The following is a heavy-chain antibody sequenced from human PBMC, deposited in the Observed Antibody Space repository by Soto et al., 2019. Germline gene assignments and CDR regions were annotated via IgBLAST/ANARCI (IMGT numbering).Heavy chain of an antibody. CDR3: ARARDLSSIAARRYFDY. CDR2: ISYDGSNK. D-gene: IGHD6-6*01. Sequence: GGSLRLSCAASGFTFSSYAMHWVRQAPGKGLEWVAVISYDGSNKYYADSVKGRFTISRDNSKNTLYLQMNSLRAEDTAVYYCARARDLSSIAARRYFDYWGQGTLVTVSS. CDR1: GFTFSSYA. J-gene: IGHJ4*02. V-gene: IGHV3-30-3*01.